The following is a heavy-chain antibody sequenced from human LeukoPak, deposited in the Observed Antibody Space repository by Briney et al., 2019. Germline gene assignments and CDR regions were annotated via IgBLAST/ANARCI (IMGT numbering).Heavy chain of an antibody. J-gene: IGHJ4*02. D-gene: IGHD2-2*01. V-gene: IGHV3-23*01. CDR1: GFTFSSYA. CDR3: ARTPLVRYFDS. Sequence: PGGSLRLSCAASGFTFSSYAMSWVRQARAKGLEWVSAVSGSAGTTYYADSVKGRFTISRDNSKNTLYLQMNSLRAEDTALYYCARTPLVRYFDSWGQGTLVTVSS. CDR2: VSGSAGTT.